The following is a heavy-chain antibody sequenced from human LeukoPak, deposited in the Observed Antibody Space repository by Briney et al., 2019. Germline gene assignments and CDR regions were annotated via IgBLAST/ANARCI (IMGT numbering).Heavy chain of an antibody. CDR2: INHSGST. CDR3: ARNPGYYYDSSGYYRYYFDY. Sequence: PSETLSLTCAVYGGSFSGYYWSWIRQPPGKGLEWIGEINHSGSTNYNPSLKSRVTISVDTSENQFSLKLSSVTAADTAVYYCARNPGYYYDSSGYYRYYFDYWGQGTLVTVSS. D-gene: IGHD3-22*01. J-gene: IGHJ4*02. V-gene: IGHV4-34*01. CDR1: GGSFSGYY.